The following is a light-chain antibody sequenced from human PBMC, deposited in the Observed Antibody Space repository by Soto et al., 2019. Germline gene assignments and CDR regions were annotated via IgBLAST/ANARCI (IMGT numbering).Light chain of an antibody. CDR3: QQYDNLPLT. CDR1: QDISNY. J-gene: IGKJ4*01. CDR2: DAS. Sequence: IPITHSPSSLSASLGSRFTITCRASQDISNYLNWYQQKPGKAPKLLIYDASNLETGVPSRFSGSRSGTDFTFTISSLQPEDIATYYCQQYDNLPLTFGGGTKVDIK. V-gene: IGKV1-33*01.